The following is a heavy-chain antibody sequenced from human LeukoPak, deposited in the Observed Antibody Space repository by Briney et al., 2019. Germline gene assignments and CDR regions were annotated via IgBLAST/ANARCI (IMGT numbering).Heavy chain of an antibody. CDR1: GFTFSTYA. CDR3: LGGPNFDY. Sequence: GGSLRLSCAASGFTFSTYAMSWVRQAPGQGLEWVSSISGGGTYTYYADSVKGRFTISRDNSKNTLYLQMNSLRAEDTAVYYCLGGPNFDYWGQGALVTVSS. CDR2: ISGGGTYT. V-gene: IGHV3-23*01. J-gene: IGHJ4*02.